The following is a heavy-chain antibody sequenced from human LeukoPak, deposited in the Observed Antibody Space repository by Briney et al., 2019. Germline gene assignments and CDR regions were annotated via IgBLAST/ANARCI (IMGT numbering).Heavy chain of an antibody. CDR1: GFTVSSNY. J-gene: IGHJ4*02. CDR3: AREGSYDGSTMWYFDY. Sequence: PGGSLRLSSAASGFTVSSNYMAWVRQAPGKGLEWVSVIYSGGTIYYADSVKGRFTISRDNSKNTLYLQMNSLRAEDTAVYYCAREGSYDGSTMWYFDYWGQRTLVTVSS. CDR2: IYSGGTI. D-gene: IGHD3-22*01. V-gene: IGHV3-53*01.